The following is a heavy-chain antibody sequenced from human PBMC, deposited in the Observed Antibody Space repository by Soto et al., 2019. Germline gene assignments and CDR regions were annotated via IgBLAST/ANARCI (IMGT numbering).Heavy chain of an antibody. CDR1: GFTFSSYA. V-gene: IGHV3-23*01. Sequence: GGSLRLSCAASGFTFSSYAMSWVRQAPGKGLEWVSAISGSGGSTYYADSVKGRFTISRDNSKNTLYLQMNSLRAEDTAVYYCAKSVRDGYNSPYYYYGMDVWGQGTTVTVSS. J-gene: IGHJ6*02. CDR3: AKSVRDGYNSPYYYYGMDV. CDR2: ISGSGGST. D-gene: IGHD5-12*01.